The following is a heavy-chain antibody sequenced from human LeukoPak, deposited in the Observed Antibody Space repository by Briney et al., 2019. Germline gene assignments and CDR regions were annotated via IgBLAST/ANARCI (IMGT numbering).Heavy chain of an antibody. J-gene: IGHJ6*03. CDR3: AKDIGRVDTASTYMDV. CDR1: GCTFSSYA. V-gene: IGHV3-30*04. CDR2: ISYDGSNK. Sequence: GGSLTLSCPASGCTFSSYAMHWVRQAPGKGREWVAVISYDGSNKYYADSVKGRFTISRDNAKNSLYLQMNSLRVEDTELYYCAKDIGRVDTASTYMDVWGKGTTVTISS. D-gene: IGHD5-18*01.